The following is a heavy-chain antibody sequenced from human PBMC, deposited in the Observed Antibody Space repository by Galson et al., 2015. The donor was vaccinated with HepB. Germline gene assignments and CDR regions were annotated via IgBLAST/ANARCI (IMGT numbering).Heavy chain of an antibody. J-gene: IGHJ4*02. Sequence: SLRLSCAASGFIFDDYAVHWVRQAPGKGLEWVSGISWDSGIIDYADSVKGRFTISRDNAKSSFYLQMNSLRPEDTALYYCARGRGNYAAAIDNWGQGTMVTVSS. CDR2: ISWDSGII. CDR1: GFIFDDYA. V-gene: IGHV3-9*01. CDR3: ARGRGNYAAAIDN. D-gene: IGHD1-7*01.